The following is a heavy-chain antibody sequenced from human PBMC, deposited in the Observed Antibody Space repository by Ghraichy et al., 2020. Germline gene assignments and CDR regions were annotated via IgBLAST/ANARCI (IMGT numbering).Heavy chain of an antibody. V-gene: IGHV3-48*02. CDR1: GFTFSTYS. CDR3: ATNAETGY. Sequence: GGSLRLSCAASGFTFSTYSMRWVRQAPGKGLEWISSISGSSSTIQYADSVKGRFTISRDNAKNSLYLQMNSLRDEDTGVYYCATNAETGYWGQGTLVSVSA. J-gene: IGHJ4*02. D-gene: IGHD1-14*01. CDR2: ISGSSSTI.